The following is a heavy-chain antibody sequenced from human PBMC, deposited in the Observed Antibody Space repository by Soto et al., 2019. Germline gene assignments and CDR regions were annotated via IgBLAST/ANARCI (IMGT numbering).Heavy chain of an antibody. J-gene: IGHJ3*02. CDR3: ARYRGTYYYDSSGYSPPPDAFDI. CDR1: GGSFSGYY. D-gene: IGHD3-22*01. Sequence: PSETLSLTCAVYGGSFSGYYWSWIRQPPGKGLEWIGEINHSGSTNYNPSLKSRVTISVDTSKNQFSLKLSSVTAADTAVYYCARYRGTYYYDSSGYSPPPDAFDIWGQGTMVTVSS. CDR2: INHSGST. V-gene: IGHV4-34*01.